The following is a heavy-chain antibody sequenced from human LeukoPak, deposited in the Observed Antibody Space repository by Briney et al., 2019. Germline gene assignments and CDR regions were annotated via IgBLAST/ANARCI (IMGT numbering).Heavy chain of an antibody. Sequence: ASVKVSCKASGGTFSSYAISWVRQAPGQGLEWMGGIIPIFGTANYAQKFQGRVTITADESTSTAYMELSSLRSEDTAVYYCARRNIRIGSVVRYFDWLSGNDAFDIWGQGTMVTVSS. D-gene: IGHD3-9*01. V-gene: IGHV1-69*13. CDR2: IIPIFGTA. J-gene: IGHJ3*02. CDR1: GGTFSSYA. CDR3: ARRNIRIGSVVRYFDWLSGNDAFDI.